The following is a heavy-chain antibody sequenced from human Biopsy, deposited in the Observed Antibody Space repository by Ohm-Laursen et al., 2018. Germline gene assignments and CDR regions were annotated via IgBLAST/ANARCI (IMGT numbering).Heavy chain of an antibody. CDR2: MNPNSGNT. Sequence: ASVKASCKASGYTFTSYEINWVRQATGQGLEWMGWMNPNSGNTGYAQKFQGRVTMTRNTSISTAYMEVSSLRSEDTAVYYCARGRNPVWFGEDFDYWGQGTPVTVSS. CDR1: GYTFTSYE. V-gene: IGHV1-8*01. CDR3: ARGRNPVWFGEDFDY. J-gene: IGHJ4*02. D-gene: IGHD3-10*01.